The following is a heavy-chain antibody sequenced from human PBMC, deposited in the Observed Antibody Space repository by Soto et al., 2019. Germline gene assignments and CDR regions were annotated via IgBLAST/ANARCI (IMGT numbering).Heavy chain of an antibody. V-gene: IGHV1-8*01. D-gene: IGHD1-1*01. J-gene: IGHJ4*02. CDR3: ARRAETNGWNGFGADKYYFDF. CDR2: MNPNTGNS. Sequence: QVQLVQSGAEVRKPGASVKVSCEASGYTFTSYDIYWVRQATGQGLEWMGWMNPNTGNSGYAQKCQGRVNMTSDTSISTAHMELSSLRSEDTAVYYCARRAETNGWNGFGADKYYFDFWGQGTLVTVSS. CDR1: GYTFTSYD.